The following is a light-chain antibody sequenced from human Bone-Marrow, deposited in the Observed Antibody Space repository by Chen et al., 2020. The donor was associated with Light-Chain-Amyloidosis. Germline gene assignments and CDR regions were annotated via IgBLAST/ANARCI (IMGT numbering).Light chain of an antibody. CDR2: RDT. CDR3: QSADSSGTYEVT. J-gene: IGLJ2*01. V-gene: IGLV3-25*03. Sequence: SYELTQPPSVSVSPGQTARITCSGDDLPTKYAYWYQQKPGQAPVLVIHRDTERHSGISERFSGSSSGTTATLTISGDQAEDEADYHGQSADSSGTYEVTFGGGTKLTVL. CDR1: DLPTKY.